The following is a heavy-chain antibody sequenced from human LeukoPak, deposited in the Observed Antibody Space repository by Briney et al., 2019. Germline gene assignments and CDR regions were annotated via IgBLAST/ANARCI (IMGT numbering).Heavy chain of an antibody. D-gene: IGHD3-22*01. J-gene: IGHJ1*01. V-gene: IGHV4-38-2*02. CDR1: GGSISSYY. CDR2: IYHSGST. Sequence: SETLSLTCTVSGGSISSYYWGWIRQPPGKGLEWIGSIYHSGSTYYNPSLKSRVTISVDTSKNQFSLKLRSVTAADTAVYYCARVVQSTDSSGFYLPEYFQHWGQGTLVTVSS. CDR3: ARVVQSTDSSGFYLPEYFQH.